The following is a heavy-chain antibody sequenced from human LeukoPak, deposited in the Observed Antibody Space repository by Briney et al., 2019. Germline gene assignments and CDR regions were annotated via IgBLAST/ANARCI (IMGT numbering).Heavy chain of an antibody. D-gene: IGHD3-22*01. V-gene: IGHV4-39*01. Sequence: SETLSLTCTVSGGSISSSSYYWCWIRQPPGKPLVGWGSIYYSGSTYYNPSLKSRVTISVDTSKNQFSLKLSSVTAADTAVYYCARQYDSSGYYPYYFDYWGQGTLVTVSS. CDR1: GGSISSSSYY. CDR3: ARQYDSSGYYPYYFDY. CDR2: IYYSGST. J-gene: IGHJ4*02.